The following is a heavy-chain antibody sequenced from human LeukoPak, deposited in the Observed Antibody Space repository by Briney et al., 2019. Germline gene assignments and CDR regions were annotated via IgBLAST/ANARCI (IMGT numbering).Heavy chain of an antibody. D-gene: IGHD3-22*01. CDR3: ARQGYYDSSGYYPYYFDY. Sequence: SGGSLRLSCAASGFSFSSYAMNWVRQAPGKGLERLAIISYDGTNKYYADSVKGRLTISRDNSRNTLDLQMNSLRAEDTAVYYCARQGYYDSSGYYPYYFDYWGQGTLVTVSS. CDR2: ISYDGTNK. V-gene: IGHV3-30*04. CDR1: GFSFSSYA. J-gene: IGHJ4*02.